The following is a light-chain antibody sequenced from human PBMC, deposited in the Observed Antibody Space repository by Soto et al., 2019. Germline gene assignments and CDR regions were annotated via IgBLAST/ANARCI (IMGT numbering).Light chain of an antibody. J-gene: IGKJ4*01. CDR2: SAS. CDR1: QGISNS. V-gene: IGKV1-9*01. CDR3: QHLNSYPLT. Sequence: IQLTQSPSSLSASVGDRVTITCRASQGISNSLAWYQQKPGKAPQLLIYSASTLHSGVPSRFSGSGSGTDFPLNISSLQPEDFPTFYCQHLNSYPLTFGGGTKVEIK.